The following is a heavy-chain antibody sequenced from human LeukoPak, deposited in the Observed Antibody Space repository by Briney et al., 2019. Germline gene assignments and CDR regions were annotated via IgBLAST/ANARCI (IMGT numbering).Heavy chain of an antibody. CDR3: VRDRYYGMDV. Sequence: PGGSLRLSCAASGFPFSTYWMHWVRQAPGKGLVWVSRIKSDGISATYADSVKGRFTISRDNAKNTLYLQMNSLRAEDTAVYYCVRDRYYGMDVWGQGTTVTVSS. CDR1: GFPFSTYW. V-gene: IGHV3-74*01. J-gene: IGHJ6*02. CDR2: IKSDGISA.